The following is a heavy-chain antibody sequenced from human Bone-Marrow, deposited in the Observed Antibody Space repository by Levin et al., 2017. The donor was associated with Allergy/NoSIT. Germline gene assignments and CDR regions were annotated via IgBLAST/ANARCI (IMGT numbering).Heavy chain of an antibody. D-gene: IGHD3-3*01. Sequence: ASVKVSCKASGYTFTSYGISWVRQAPGQGLEWMGWISAYNGNTNYAQKLQGRVTMTTDTSTSTAYMELRSLRSDDTAVYYCARDLGPVTIFGVVTENWFDPWGQGTLVTVSS. CDR2: ISAYNGNT. CDR3: ARDLGPVTIFGVVTENWFDP. V-gene: IGHV1-18*01. CDR1: GYTFTSYG. J-gene: IGHJ5*02.